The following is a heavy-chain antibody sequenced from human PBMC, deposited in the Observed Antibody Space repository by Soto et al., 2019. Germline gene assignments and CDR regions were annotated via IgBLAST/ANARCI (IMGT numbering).Heavy chain of an antibody. CDR1: GVTFSSDA. J-gene: IGHJ5*02. CDR2: ISGSGGST. D-gene: IGHD2-15*01. CDR3: AKDRMRGYCSGGSCYLFDP. Sequence: GGSLRLSCAASGVTFSSDAMSWVRQAPGKGLEWVSAISGSGGSTYYTDSVKGRFTISRDNSKNTLYLQMNSLRAEDTAVYYCAKDRMRGYCSGGSCYLFDPWGQGTLVTVSS. V-gene: IGHV3-23*01.